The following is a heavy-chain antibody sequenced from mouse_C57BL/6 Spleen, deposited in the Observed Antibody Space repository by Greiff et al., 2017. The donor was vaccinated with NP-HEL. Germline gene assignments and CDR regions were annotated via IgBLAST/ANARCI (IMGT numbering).Heavy chain of an antibody. CDR2: FYPGSGSI. CDR1: GYTFTEYP. CDR3: ARHEGYYYGSSPYYYAMAY. V-gene: IGHV1-62-2*01. D-gene: IGHD1-1*01. J-gene: IGHJ4*01. Sequence: VKLVESGAELVKPGASVKLSCKASGYTFTEYPIHWVKQRSGQGLEWIGWFYPGSGSIKYNEKFKDKATLTADKSSSTVYMELSRLTSEDSAVYFCARHEGYYYGSSPYYYAMAYWGQGTSVTVSS.